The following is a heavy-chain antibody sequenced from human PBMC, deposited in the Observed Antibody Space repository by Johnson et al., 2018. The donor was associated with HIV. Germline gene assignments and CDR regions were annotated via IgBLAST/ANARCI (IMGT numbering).Heavy chain of an antibody. V-gene: IGHV3-30*03. D-gene: IGHD3-16*01. CDR3: ARGSRYTHDNDDVYLLQAFDI. CDR2: ISYDGSEK. Sequence: VQLVESGGGVVQPGRSLRLSCAASGFTFSSYGMHWVRQAPGKGLEWVAVISYDGSEKYYADSVKGRFTISRDSSKNTLYLQVNSLRAEDTAVYYCARGSRYTHDNDDVYLLQAFDIWGQGTMVTVSS. CDR1: GFTFSSYG. J-gene: IGHJ3*02.